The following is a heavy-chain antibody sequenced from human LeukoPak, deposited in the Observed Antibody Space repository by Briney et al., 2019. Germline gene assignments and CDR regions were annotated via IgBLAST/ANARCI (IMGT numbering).Heavy chain of an antibody. CDR1: GFTFSSYS. CDR2: ISSSSYI. CDR3: ARGLGLGAFDI. J-gene: IGHJ3*02. V-gene: IGHV3-21*01. D-gene: IGHD3-16*01. Sequence: SGGSLRLSCAASGFTFSSYSMNWVRQAPGKGPEWVSSISSSSYIYYADSVKGRFTISRDNAKNSLYLQMNSLRAEDTAVYYCARGLGLGAFDIWGQGTMVTVSS.